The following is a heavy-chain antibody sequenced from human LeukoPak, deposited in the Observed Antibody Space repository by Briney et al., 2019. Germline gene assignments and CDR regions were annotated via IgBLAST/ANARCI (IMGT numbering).Heavy chain of an antibody. Sequence: GGSLRLSCAASGFSVRNNYMRWVRQAPGKGLEWVALIYDTGRTYYADSVKGRFIISRDRSKNKLFLEMNSLTAEDTAVYYCARDRHFIGVYYYIDVWGKGTTVTVSS. CDR2: IYDTGRT. CDR3: ARDRHFIGVYYYIDV. J-gene: IGHJ6*04. V-gene: IGHV3-53*01. D-gene: IGHD3-3*01. CDR1: GFSVRNNY.